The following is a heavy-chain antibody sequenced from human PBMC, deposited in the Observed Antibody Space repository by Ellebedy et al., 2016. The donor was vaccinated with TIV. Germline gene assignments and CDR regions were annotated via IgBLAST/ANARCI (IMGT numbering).Heavy chain of an antibody. Sequence: GESLKISCKGSGYSFASYWIAWVRQMPGKGLEWMGSVYPGYSDTRYSPSFPGQVTISADKSISTAYLQWSSLKASDTAMYYCAASRLGVYDYYYWGQGTLVTVSS. CDR2: VYPGYSDT. D-gene: IGHD5/OR15-5a*01. CDR3: AASRLGVYDYYY. V-gene: IGHV5-51*01. J-gene: IGHJ4*02. CDR1: GYSFASYW.